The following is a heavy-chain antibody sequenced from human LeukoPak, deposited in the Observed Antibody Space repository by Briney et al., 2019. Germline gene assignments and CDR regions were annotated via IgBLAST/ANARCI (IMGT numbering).Heavy chain of an antibody. CDR2: ISSSSAYI. J-gene: IGHJ3*02. D-gene: IGHD5-24*01. Sequence: KSGGSLRLSCAASGFTFSSYSMNWVRQAPGKGLEWVSLISSSSAYISYTDSVKGRFTISRDNAKNSLYLQMNNLRAEDTSVYYCAKKMDDAFDIWGQGTMVTVSS. V-gene: IGHV3-21*01. CDR1: GFTFSSYS. CDR3: AKKMDDAFDI.